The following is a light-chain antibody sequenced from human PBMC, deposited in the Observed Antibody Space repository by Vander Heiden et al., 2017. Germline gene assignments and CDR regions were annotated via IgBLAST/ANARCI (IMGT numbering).Light chain of an antibody. J-gene: IGLJ3*02. CDR3: CSYAGSSTYWV. V-gene: IGLV2-23*02. Sequence: QSALTQPASVSGSPGQSITISCTGTSSDVGSYNLVSWYQHHPGKAPKLRIYEVSKRPSGVSNRFSGSKSGNTASLTISGLQAEDEADYYCCSYAGSSTYWVFGGGTKLTVL. CDR2: EVS. CDR1: SSDVGSYNL.